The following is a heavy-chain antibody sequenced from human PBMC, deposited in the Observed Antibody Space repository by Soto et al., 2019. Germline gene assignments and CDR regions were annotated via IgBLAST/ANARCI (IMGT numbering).Heavy chain of an antibody. V-gene: IGHV1-46*03. CDR3: ARGGHITVVTASFDY. CDR1: GDTFTTYY. D-gene: IGHD2-21*02. J-gene: IGHJ4*01. CDR2: IHPSGGGA. Sequence: ASVKVSCKASGDTFTTYYLHWGRQAPGQGLEWMGMIHPSGGGAAYAQKFLGRLTLTRDTSTSTVFMELSSLRSDDTAVYYCARGGHITVVTASFDYWGRG.